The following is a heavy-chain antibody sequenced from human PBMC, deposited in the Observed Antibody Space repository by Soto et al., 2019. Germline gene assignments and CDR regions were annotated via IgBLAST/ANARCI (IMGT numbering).Heavy chain of an antibody. CDR2: FYYSGST. D-gene: IGHD1-26*01. Sequence: QVQLQESGPGLVKPSETLSLTCTVSGGSISSYYWSWIRQPPGKGLECVGYFYYSGSTNYNPSLTRRLTLSVDTSTNPSSLKLSPVTAADTAVYYCARAASASGSMPLDYWGEGTLVTVSS. V-gene: IGHV4-59*01. CDR3: ARAASASGSMPLDY. CDR1: GGSISSYY. J-gene: IGHJ4*02.